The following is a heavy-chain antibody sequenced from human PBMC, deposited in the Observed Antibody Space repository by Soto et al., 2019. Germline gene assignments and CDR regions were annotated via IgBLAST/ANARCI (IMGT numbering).Heavy chain of an antibody. D-gene: IGHD2-15*01. CDR3: ATRIGNIGLYWLDT. Sequence: QMHLVQSGPEVKRPGTSLKVSCKASGFTFSSSAVQWVRQARGQPLEWIGWIVLGNGNTNYAQKFQQRVTITRDMSRSTAYMEVRSLTYEAPAVYYCATRIGNIGLYWLDTWGQGTLVTVSS. CDR1: GFTFSSSA. CDR2: IVLGNGNT. V-gene: IGHV1-58*01. J-gene: IGHJ5*02.